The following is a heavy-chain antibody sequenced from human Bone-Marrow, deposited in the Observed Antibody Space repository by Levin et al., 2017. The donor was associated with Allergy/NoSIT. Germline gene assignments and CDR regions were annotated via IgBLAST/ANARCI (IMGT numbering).Heavy chain of an antibody. CDR1: GVTVSNNY. CDR3: GRDGPGGGH. J-gene: IGHJ4*02. V-gene: IGHV3-66*01. D-gene: IGHD3-10*01. CDR2: IYSGGST. Sequence: GGSLRLSCTASGVTVSNNYLMWVRQAPGKGLEWVSHIYSGGSTNYADSVKGRFSVSRDGSKNTLYLQMNSLTAEDTAVYYCGRDGPGGGHWGPGTLVTISS.